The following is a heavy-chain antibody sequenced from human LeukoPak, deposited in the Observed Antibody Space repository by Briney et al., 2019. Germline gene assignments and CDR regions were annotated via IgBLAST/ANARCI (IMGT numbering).Heavy chain of an antibody. CDR2: IHFDGSNE. D-gene: IGHD4-11*01. J-gene: IGHJ5*02. Sequence: PGGSLRLSCTASGFIFSTYGINWVRQAPGKGLEWAASIHFDGSNEFYADSVKGRFTISRDNSKNVVHLQMNSLRPDDTAVYYCAKDAQRGFDYSNSLEHWGQGSLVIVSS. CDR3: AKDAQRGFDYSNSLEH. V-gene: IGHV3-30*02. CDR1: GFIFSTYG.